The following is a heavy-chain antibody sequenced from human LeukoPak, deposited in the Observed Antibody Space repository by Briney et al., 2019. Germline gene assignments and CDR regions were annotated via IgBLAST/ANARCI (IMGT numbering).Heavy chain of an antibody. J-gene: IGHJ4*02. V-gene: IGHV4-34*01. Sequence: SETVSLTCAVYGGPFSGYYWLWIRQPPGKGLAWIGEINHSGSTNHNQSLNGRVTIPVDTSKHQFSLKLSSVAAADTAVYYCARGRVVVAATPLDYWGQGTLVTVSS. CDR2: INHSGST. CDR1: GGPFSGYY. CDR3: ARGRVVVAATPLDY. D-gene: IGHD2-15*01.